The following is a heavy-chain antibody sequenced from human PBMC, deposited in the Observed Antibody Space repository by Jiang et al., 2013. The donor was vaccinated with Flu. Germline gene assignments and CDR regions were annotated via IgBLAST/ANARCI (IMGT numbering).Heavy chain of an antibody. Sequence: VSCKASGYTFTSYYMHWVRQAPGQGLEWMGLMNPSGGGTRYAQKFQGRVSMTRDTSTSTVYMELTSLRSEDTAVYYCASGVDKGAHWGQGTLVTVSS. D-gene: IGHD3-16*01. J-gene: IGHJ4*02. CDR1: GYTFTSYY. CDR2: MNPSGGGT. V-gene: IGHV1-46*03. CDR3: ASGVDKGAH.